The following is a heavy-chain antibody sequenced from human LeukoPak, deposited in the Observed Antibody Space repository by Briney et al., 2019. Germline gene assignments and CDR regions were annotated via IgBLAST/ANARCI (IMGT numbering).Heavy chain of an antibody. Sequence: PGGTLRLSCAASGFTFNLYWIHWVRQAPGKGLEWLSRISDDGTTTNYADSVKGRFTISRDNANNTLYLQMNRLRVDDTAVYYCARDSRYYYGSGSYQPYWFDPWGQGTLVTVAS. CDR1: GFTFNLYW. D-gene: IGHD3-10*01. CDR2: ISDDGTTT. J-gene: IGHJ5*02. CDR3: ARDSRYYYGSGSYQPYWFDP. V-gene: IGHV3-74*01.